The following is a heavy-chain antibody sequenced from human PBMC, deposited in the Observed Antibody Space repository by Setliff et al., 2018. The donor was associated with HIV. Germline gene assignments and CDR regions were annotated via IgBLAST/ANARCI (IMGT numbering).Heavy chain of an antibody. CDR2: IYYSGTT. CDR1: GGSISSSSYY. V-gene: IGHV4-39*01. CDR3: ARQVTVVGYFETAAGSFNY. D-gene: IGHD2-21*01. J-gene: IGHJ4*02. Sequence: SETLSLTCTVSGGSISSSSYYWGWIRQPPGKGLEWIGSIYYSGTTYYNPSLKSRVTISVDRSKSQFSLKVRSVTAADTAVYYCARQVTVVGYFETAAGSFNYWGPGTLVTVSS.